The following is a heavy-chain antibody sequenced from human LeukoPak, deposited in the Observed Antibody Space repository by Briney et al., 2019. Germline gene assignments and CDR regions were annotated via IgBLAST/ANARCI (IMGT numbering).Heavy chain of an antibody. D-gene: IGHD4-11*01. CDR3: ARDPDSNYLDY. CDR1: GGSISSGSYY. Sequence: PSETLSLTCTVSGGSISSGSYYWSWIRQPAGKGLEWIGRIYTSGSTNYNPSLKSRVTISVDTSKNQFSLKLSSVTAADTAVYYCARDPDSNYLDYWGQGTLVTVSS. J-gene: IGHJ4*02. V-gene: IGHV4-61*02. CDR2: IYTSGST.